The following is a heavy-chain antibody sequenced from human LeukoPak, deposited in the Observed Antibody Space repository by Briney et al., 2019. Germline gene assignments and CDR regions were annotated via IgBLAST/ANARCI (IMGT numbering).Heavy chain of an antibody. CDR1: VYTFTGYY. Sequence: ASVKVSCKASVYTFTGYYMHWVRQAPGQGLEWIGLINPNSGCTNEAQRFQGRVTMTRDTYISPVYMELSSLGSDDTSGYYCACIAARWCYYYYMDVWGKGTTVTVSS. J-gene: IGHJ6*03. D-gene: IGHD6-6*01. V-gene: IGHV1-2*02. CDR2: INPNSGCT. CDR3: ACIAARWCYYYYMDV.